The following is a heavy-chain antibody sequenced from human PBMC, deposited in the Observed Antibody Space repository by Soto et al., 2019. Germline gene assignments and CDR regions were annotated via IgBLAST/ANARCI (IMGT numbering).Heavy chain of an antibody. CDR1: GYTFTSYG. CDR3: ATRSPAFDF. Sequence: QVQLVQSGPEVKKPGASVKVSCKTSGYTFTSYGIAWVRQAPGQGLEWMGWISTSKGNTNYAQKFQGRVTMTTDTSTSTAYMVLRSLRSDDTAVYYCATRSPAFDFWGQGTLVTVSS. CDR2: ISTSKGNT. V-gene: IGHV1-18*01. J-gene: IGHJ4*02.